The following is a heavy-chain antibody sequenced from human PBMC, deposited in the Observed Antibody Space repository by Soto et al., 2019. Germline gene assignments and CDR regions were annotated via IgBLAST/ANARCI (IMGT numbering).Heavy chain of an antibody. J-gene: IGHJ3*02. Sequence: QVQLQESGPGLVKPSETLSLTCTVSGGSISSYYWSWIRQPPGKGLEWIGYIYYSGSTNYNPSLTGRGTISVDPSKTQFSLKLSSVTAADTAVYYCARRYGSFFDIWGQGTMVTVSS. D-gene: IGHD3-10*01. CDR3: ARRYGSFFDI. CDR2: IYYSGST. V-gene: IGHV4-59*08. CDR1: GGSISSYY.